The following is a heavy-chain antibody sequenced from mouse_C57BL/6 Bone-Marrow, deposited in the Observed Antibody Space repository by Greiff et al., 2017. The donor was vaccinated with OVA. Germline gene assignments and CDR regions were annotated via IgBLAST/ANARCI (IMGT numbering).Heavy chain of an antibody. CDR2: ISDGGSYT. CDR1: GFTFSSYA. J-gene: IGHJ3*01. CDR3: ARKGALDWEWFAY. V-gene: IGHV5-4*03. D-gene: IGHD4-1*01. Sequence: EVKVEESGGGLVKPGGSLKLSCAASGFTFSSYAMSWVRQTPEKRLEWVATISDGGSYTYYPDNVKGRFTISRDNAKNNLYLQMSHLKSEDTAMYYCARKGALDWEWFAYWGQGTLVTVSA.